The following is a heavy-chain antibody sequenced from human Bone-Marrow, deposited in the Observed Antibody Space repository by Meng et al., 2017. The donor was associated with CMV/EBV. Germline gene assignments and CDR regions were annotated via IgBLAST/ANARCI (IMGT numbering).Heavy chain of an antibody. V-gene: IGHV5-51*01. CDR3: ARRGGSSLHWFDP. CDR1: RYIFTNYW. CDR2: IYPRDFII. D-gene: IGHD6-6*01. J-gene: IGHJ5*02. Sequence: KGSRYIFTNYWIGWGRQMPGKGLEWMGIIYPRDFIIRYNPSFQGHVTISADKSIRTAYLQWSSLKASDTAIYYCARRGGSSLHWFDPWGQGTLVTVSS.